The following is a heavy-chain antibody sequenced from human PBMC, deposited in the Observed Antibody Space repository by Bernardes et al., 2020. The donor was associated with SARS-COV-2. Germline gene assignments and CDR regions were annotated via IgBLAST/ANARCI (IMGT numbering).Heavy chain of an antibody. D-gene: IGHD5-18*01. CDR1: WFSLSPSGMW. V-gene: IGHV2-70*01. Sequence: SGRTLWKPTHTLTLTCPVSWFSLSPSGMWVSWIRQPPGKALEWLALIDWDDDKYYSTSLKTRLTISKDTSKNQVVLTMTNMDPVDTATYYCARDTAMVLSSYYYGMDVWGQGTTVTVSS. J-gene: IGHJ6*02. CDR2: IDWDDDK. CDR3: ARDTAMVLSSYYYGMDV.